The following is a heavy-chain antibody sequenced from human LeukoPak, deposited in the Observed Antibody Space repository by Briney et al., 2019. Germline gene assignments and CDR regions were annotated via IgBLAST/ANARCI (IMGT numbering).Heavy chain of an antibody. CDR2: ITGSGDNT. D-gene: IGHD1-26*01. J-gene: IGHJ4*02. CDR1: GFTFSTYA. Sequence: GGSLRLSCAASGFTFSTYAMSWVRQAPGKGLEWVSTITGSGDNTYYSDSVKGRFTISRDNSKNTLYLQMNSLRAEDTAVYYCAKNRRETSPDYWGQGTLVTVSS. V-gene: IGHV3-23*01. CDR3: AKNRRETSPDY.